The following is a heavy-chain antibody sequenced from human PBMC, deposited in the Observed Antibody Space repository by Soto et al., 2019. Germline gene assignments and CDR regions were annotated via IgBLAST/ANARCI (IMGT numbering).Heavy chain of an antibody. CDR1: RFAFSSYS. J-gene: IGHJ6*02. CDR2: INSVASYV. Sequence: QLVESGGGLVKPGGSLRVSCAASRFAFSSYSMYWVRQAPMKGLEWVASINSVASYVYYADSVEGRFTISRDNAKNSGYLQMNSLRAEDTAVYYCTRDRSSFMRGRIRGPYGGLDVWGQGTTVLVS. D-gene: IGHD3-10*01. V-gene: IGHV3-21*01. CDR3: TRDRSSFMRGRIRGPYGGLDV.